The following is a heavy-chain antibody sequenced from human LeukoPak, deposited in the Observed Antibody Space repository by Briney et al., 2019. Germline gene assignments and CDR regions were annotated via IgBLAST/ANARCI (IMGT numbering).Heavy chain of an antibody. D-gene: IGHD3-3*01. V-gene: IGHV3-30-3*01. J-gene: IGHJ6*02. CDR1: GFTSSRYA. CDR3: ARDSEWPPPRYYYGMDV. CDR2: ISYDGSNK. Sequence: GGSLRLSCAASGFTSSRYAIHWVRQAPGKGLEWVAVISYDGSNKYDADSVKGRFTISRDNSKNTLYLQMNSLRAEDTAVYYCARDSEWPPPRYYYGMDVWGQGTTVTVSS.